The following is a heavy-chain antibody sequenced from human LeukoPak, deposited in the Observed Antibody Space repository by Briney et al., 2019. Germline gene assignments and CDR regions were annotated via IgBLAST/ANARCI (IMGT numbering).Heavy chain of an antibody. CDR3: ARSFSPNYYDLLDY. V-gene: IGHV4-59*01. J-gene: IGHJ4*02. D-gene: IGHD3-22*01. CDR2: IYYSGST. Sequence: PSETLSLTCTVSGGSISSYYWSWIRQPPGKGLEWIGYIYYSGSTNYNPSLKSRVTISLDTSKNQFSLKLNSVTAADTAMYYCARSFSPNYYDLLDYWGQGTLVTVSS. CDR1: GGSISSYY.